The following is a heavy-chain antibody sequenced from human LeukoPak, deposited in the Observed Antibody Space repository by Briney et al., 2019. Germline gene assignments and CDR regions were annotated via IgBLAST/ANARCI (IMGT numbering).Heavy chain of an antibody. CDR3: ARDRERAPIDAFDI. CDR1: GGTFSSYA. Sequence: SVKVSRKASGGTFSSYAISWVRQAPGQGLEWMGGIIPIFGTANYAQKFQGRVTITADESTSTAYMELSSLRSEDTAVYYCARDRERAPIDAFDIWGQGTMVTVSS. D-gene: IGHD1-26*01. J-gene: IGHJ3*02. V-gene: IGHV1-69*13. CDR2: IIPIFGTA.